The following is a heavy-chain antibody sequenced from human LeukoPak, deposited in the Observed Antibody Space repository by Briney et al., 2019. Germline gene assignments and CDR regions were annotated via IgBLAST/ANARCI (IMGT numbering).Heavy chain of an antibody. CDR2: ISGSGDRT. Sequence: GGSLRLSCAASGFTYSSFPMTWVRQAPGKGLEWVSHISGSGDRTDYADSVKGRFTTSRDNSKNTLSLQMNSLRAEDTAVYYCVRRGYCSGGSCGGFEHWGQGTLVTVSS. V-gene: IGHV3-23*01. D-gene: IGHD2-15*01. CDR3: VRRGYCSGGSCGGFEH. J-gene: IGHJ1*01. CDR1: GFTYSSFP.